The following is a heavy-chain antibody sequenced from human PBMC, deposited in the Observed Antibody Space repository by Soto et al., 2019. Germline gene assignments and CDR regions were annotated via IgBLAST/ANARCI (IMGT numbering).Heavy chain of an antibody. V-gene: IGHV3-30*03. J-gene: IGHJ4*02. CDR2: MSYDGSNE. D-gene: IGHD1-26*01. Sequence: QVQLVESGGGVVQPGGSLRLSCAASGFSFSVYGMHWVRQAPGKGLEWVAVMSYDGSNEYYADSVRGRFTISRDNSKNTLYLQMNSLRAEDTAVYYCARKLPGIVESCPDYWGQGTLVTVSS. CDR3: ARKLPGIVESCPDY. CDR1: GFSFSVYG.